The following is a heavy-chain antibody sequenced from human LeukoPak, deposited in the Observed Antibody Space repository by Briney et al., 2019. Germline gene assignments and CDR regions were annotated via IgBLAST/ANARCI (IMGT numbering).Heavy chain of an antibody. J-gene: IGHJ4*02. CDR2: ISGSGGST. CDR3: AKASTDRGLGYFDY. CDR1: GFTFSSYA. V-gene: IGHV3-23*01. Sequence: GGSLRLSCAASGFTFSSYAMSWVRQAPGKGVAWVSAISGSGGSTYYADSVKGRFTISRDNSKNTLYLQMNSLRAEDTAVYYCAKASTDRGLGYFDYWGQGTLVTVSS. D-gene: IGHD6-19*01.